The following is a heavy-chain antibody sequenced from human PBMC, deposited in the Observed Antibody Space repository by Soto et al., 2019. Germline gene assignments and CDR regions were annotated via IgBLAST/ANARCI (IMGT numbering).Heavy chain of an antibody. J-gene: IGHJ4*02. CDR3: ADGGEWSFNFVY. CDR2: ISVSGDNT. V-gene: IGHV3-23*01. Sequence: GGSLRLSCAASGLTFSTYAMSWVRQAPGKGLEWVSGISVSGDNTYYADSVKDRFTISRDNSKNTLYLQMNNLRAEDTAVYYCADGGEWSFNFVYWGQGTLVTVSS. CDR1: GLTFSTYA. D-gene: IGHD3-3*01.